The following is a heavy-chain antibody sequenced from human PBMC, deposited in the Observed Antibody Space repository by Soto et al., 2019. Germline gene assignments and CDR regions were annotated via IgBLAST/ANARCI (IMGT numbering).Heavy chain of an antibody. V-gene: IGHV4-34*01. D-gene: IGHD5-18*01. CDR2: INHSGST. Sequence: QVQLQQWGAGLLKPSETLSLTCAVYGGSFSGYYWSWIRQPPGKGLEWIGEINHSGSTNYNPSLRSRFTISVDTSKNQFSLKLSSVTAADTAVYYCASGGYSYGGYYFDYWGQGTLVTVSS. J-gene: IGHJ4*02. CDR3: ASGGYSYGGYYFDY. CDR1: GGSFSGYY.